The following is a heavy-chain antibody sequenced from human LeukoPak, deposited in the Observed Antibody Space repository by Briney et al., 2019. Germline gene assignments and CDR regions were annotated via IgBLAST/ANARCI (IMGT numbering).Heavy chain of an antibody. Sequence: PGGSLRLSCAASGFTFSDYHMTWIRRAPGKGLEWVSFTSNTGGTTYYADSVGDRFTISRDNTKNSLYLQMNSLRADDTAVYYCARGGNMGSAPFDYWGQGTLVTVSS. CDR3: ARGGNMGSAPFDY. D-gene: IGHD1/OR15-1a*01. CDR2: TSNTGGTT. V-gene: IGHV3-11*01. CDR1: GFTFSDYH. J-gene: IGHJ4*02.